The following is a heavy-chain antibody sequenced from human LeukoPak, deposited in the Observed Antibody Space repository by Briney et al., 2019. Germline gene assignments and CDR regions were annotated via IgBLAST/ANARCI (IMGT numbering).Heavy chain of an antibody. CDR3: ARDPGINWFDP. CDR2: INPNSGGT. CDR1: GYTFTGYY. Sequence: ASVKVSCKASGYTFTGYYIHWVRQAPGQGLEWVGWINPNSGGTNYAQKFQGRVTMTRDTSISTAYMELSRLRSDDTAVYYCARDPGINWFDPWGQGTLVTVSS. J-gene: IGHJ5*02. D-gene: IGHD2/OR15-2a*01. V-gene: IGHV1-2*02.